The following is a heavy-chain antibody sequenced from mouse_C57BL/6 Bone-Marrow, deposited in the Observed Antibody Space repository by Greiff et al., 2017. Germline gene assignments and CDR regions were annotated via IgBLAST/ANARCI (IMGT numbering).Heavy chain of an antibody. CDR2: IYPRDGST. D-gene: IGHD1-1*01. J-gene: IGHJ1*03. Sequence: QVQLQQSGPELVKPGASVKLSCKASGYTFTSYDINWVKQRPGQGLEWIGWIYPRDGSTKYNEKFKGKATLTVDTSSSTAYMELHSRTSEDSAVYFCARLEFGGSRGDWYFDVWGTGTTVTVSS. CDR1: GYTFTSYD. V-gene: IGHV1-85*01. CDR3: ARLEFGGSRGDWYFDV.